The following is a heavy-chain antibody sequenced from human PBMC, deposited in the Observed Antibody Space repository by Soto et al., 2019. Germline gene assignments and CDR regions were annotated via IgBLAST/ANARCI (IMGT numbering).Heavy chain of an antibody. Sequence: QVQLVQSGAEVKKPGASVKVSCKASGYTFTGNYMHWVRQAPGQGFEWMGWINVNSGGTKYAQKFQGWVTMTRDTSISTAYMELCRLRSDDTAVYYCARGDKLSLYPQLDYWGQGPLVTVSS. V-gene: IGHV1-2*04. J-gene: IGHJ4*02. D-gene: IGHD3-16*02. CDR1: GYTFTGNY. CDR2: INVNSGGT. CDR3: ARGDKLSLYPQLDY.